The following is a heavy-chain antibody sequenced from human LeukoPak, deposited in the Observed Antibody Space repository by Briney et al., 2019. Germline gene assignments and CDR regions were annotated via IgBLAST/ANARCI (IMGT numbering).Heavy chain of an antibody. CDR3: AKGGDTAMIRFTYYDY. CDR1: GFTFSSYA. J-gene: IGHJ4*02. Sequence: GLSLRLSCAASGFTFSSYAMSWVRQAPGKGLEWVSAIRGSGGSTYYADSVKGRFTISRDNSKNTMYLQMSSLRAEDTAVYYCAKGGDTAMIRFTYYDYWGQGTLVTVSS. CDR2: IRGSGGST. D-gene: IGHD5-18*01. V-gene: IGHV3-23*01.